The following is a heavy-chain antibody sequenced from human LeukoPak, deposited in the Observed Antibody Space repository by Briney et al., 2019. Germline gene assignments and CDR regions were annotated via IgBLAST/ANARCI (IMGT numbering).Heavy chain of an antibody. D-gene: IGHD1-1*01. Sequence: PGGSLRLSCAASGFTFSSYWMTWIRQAPGKGLEWVANIKQDGSEKYYVDSVKGRFTISRDNAKNSLYLQMNSLRAEDTAVYYCARGTPRFPLDYWGQGTLVTVSS. V-gene: IGHV3-7*03. J-gene: IGHJ4*02. CDR3: ARGTPRFPLDY. CDR2: IKQDGSEK. CDR1: GFTFSSYW.